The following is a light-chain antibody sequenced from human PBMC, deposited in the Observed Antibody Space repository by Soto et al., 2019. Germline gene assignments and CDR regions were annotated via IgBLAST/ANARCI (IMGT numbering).Light chain of an antibody. CDR1: QSVDSN. CDR2: GAS. V-gene: IGKV3-15*01. Sequence: EILMTQSPATLSVSPGERATLSCRASQSVDSNLAWYQQKPGQAPRLLIYGASTRATGISARFSGSGSGTEFTLTISSLQSEDFGVYYCQQYSNWWTFGQGTKVDSK. CDR3: QQYSNWWT. J-gene: IGKJ1*01.